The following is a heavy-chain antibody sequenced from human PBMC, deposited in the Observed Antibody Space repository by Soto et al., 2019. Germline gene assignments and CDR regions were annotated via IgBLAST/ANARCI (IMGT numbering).Heavy chain of an antibody. J-gene: IGHJ3*02. CDR2: IVVGSGNT. V-gene: IGHV1-58*02. CDR1: GFTFTSSA. D-gene: IGHD3-22*01. CDR3: AADPVYYYDSSGYPAAFDI. Sequence: SVKVSCKASGFTFTSSAMQWVRQARGQRLEWIGWIVVGSGNTNYAQKFQERVTITRDMSTSTAYMELSSLRSEDTAVYYCAADPVYYYDSSGYPAAFDIWGQGTMVTVSS.